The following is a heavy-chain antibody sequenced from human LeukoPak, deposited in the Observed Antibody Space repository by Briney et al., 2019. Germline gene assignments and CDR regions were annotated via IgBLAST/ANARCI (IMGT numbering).Heavy chain of an antibody. D-gene: IGHD6-13*01. CDR2: ISQSGTT. CDR3: ARGSRGGSSWYYFDY. CDR1: GYSISSGYD. J-gene: IGHJ4*02. V-gene: IGHV4-38-2*02. Sequence: SETLSLTCTVSGYSISSGYDWGWIRQAPGKGLEWLGSISQSGTTYDNPSLKSRVTLSVDTSKNQFSLKLSSVTAADTAVYYCARGSRGGSSWYYFDYWGQGTLVTVSS.